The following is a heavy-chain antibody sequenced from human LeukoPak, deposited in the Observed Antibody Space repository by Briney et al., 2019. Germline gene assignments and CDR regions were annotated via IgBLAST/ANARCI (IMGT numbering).Heavy chain of an antibody. J-gene: IGHJ5*02. Sequence: GGSLRLSCAASGFTFSSYVMNWVRQAPGKGLEWVSAISGSGGSTYYADSVKGRFTISRDNSMNTLYVQMNSLRAEDTAVYYCARYYYDSSGYYYVTHNWFDPWGQGTLVTVSS. CDR1: GFTFSSYV. CDR2: ISGSGGST. D-gene: IGHD3-22*01. CDR3: ARYYYDSSGYYYVTHNWFDP. V-gene: IGHV3-23*01.